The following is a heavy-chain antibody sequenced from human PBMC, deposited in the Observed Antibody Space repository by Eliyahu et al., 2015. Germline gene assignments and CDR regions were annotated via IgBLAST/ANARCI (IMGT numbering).Heavy chain of an antibody. CDR2: INPSTGAT. D-gene: IGHD5-24*01. J-gene: IGHJ4*02. V-gene: IGHV1-18*01. Sequence: QVQLVQSGAEMKKPGASVXVSCKGSGYDFPNXGISWVRQXPGQGLEWMXWINPSTGATFDVQRLAGRVTMTADTSTSSVYMEMKTLTYADTAVYYCARDSLGPVPWLWGQGTLVTVSS. CDR1: GYDFPNXG. CDR3: ARDSLGPVPWL.